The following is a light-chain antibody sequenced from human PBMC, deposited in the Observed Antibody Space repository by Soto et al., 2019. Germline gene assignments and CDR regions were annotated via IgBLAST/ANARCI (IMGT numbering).Light chain of an antibody. J-gene: IGKJ4*01. CDR1: QGVXND. Sequence: AIQLTQSASSLSASVGDRVTITCRASQGVXNDLVWYQQKPGKAPKILXDAASSLQRGVPSRFSGSGSGTDFTLTISSLQPEYFSTYYCLQHNSYTRTFGGGTKVDI. CDR2: AAS. V-gene: IGKV1-6*01. CDR3: LQHNSYTRT.